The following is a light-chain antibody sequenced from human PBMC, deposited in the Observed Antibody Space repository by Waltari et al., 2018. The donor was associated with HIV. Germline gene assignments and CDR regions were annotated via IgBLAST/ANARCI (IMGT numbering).Light chain of an antibody. CDR3: QQYDNLQVT. Sequence: DIQLTQSPSSLSASVGDRVTITCQASQDSSNHLNWYQQRPGKAPRLLIYDASNLQTGVPSRFSGRGSGTDFTFTISSLQPEDIATYYCQQYDNLQVTFGGGTKVEIK. V-gene: IGKV1-33*01. CDR1: QDSSNH. J-gene: IGKJ4*01. CDR2: DAS.